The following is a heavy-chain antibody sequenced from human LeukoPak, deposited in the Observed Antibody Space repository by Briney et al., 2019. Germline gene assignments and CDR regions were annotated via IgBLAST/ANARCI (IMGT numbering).Heavy chain of an antibody. J-gene: IGHJ4*02. Sequence: PGGSLRLSCAASGFTFSSYNMNWVRQAPGKGLEWVSSISSSSSYIYYADSVKGRFTISRDNAKNSLYLQMNSLRAEDTAVYYCARETRSGYYSNFDYWGQGTLVTVSS. CDR1: GFTFSSYN. V-gene: IGHV3-21*01. CDR2: ISSSSSYI. D-gene: IGHD3-3*01. CDR3: ARETRSGYYSNFDY.